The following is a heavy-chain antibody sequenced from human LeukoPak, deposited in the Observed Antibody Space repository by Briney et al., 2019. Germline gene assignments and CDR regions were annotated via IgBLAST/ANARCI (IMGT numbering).Heavy chain of an antibody. Sequence: GASVKVSCKASGYTFTGYYMRWVRQAPGQGLEWMGWINPNSGGTNYAQKFQGRVTMTRDTSISTAYMELSRLRSDDTAVYYCARDVTPYSSSWYRYWGQGTLVTVSS. V-gene: IGHV1-2*02. D-gene: IGHD6-13*01. J-gene: IGHJ4*02. CDR3: ARDVTPYSSSWYRY. CDR1: GYTFTGYY. CDR2: INPNSGGT.